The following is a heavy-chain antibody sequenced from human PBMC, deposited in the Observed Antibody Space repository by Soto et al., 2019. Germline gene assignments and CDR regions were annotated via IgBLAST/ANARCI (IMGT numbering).Heavy chain of an antibody. CDR3: ARGQPRSWYRGYNWFDP. D-gene: IGHD6-13*01. Sequence: SETLSLTCTVSGGSISSGGYYWSWIRQHPXKGLEWIGYIYYSGSTYYNPSLKSRVTISVDTSKNQFSLKLSSVTAADTAVYYCARGQPRSWYRGYNWFDPWGQGTLVTVSS. CDR1: GGSISSGGYY. J-gene: IGHJ5*02. V-gene: IGHV4-31*03. CDR2: IYYSGST.